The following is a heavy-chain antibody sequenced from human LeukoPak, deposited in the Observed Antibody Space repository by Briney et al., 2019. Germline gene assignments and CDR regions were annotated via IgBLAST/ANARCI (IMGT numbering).Heavy chain of an antibody. J-gene: IGHJ5*02. CDR3: AREKGDIVVVPAARSWFDP. D-gene: IGHD2-2*01. V-gene: IGHV1-69*04. Sequence: SSVKVSCKASGGTFSSYAISSVRQAPGQGLEWMGRIIPIFGIANYAQKFQGRVTITADKSTSTAYMELRSLRSEDTAVYYCAREKGDIVVVPAARSWFDPWGQGTLVTVSS. CDR1: GGTFSSYA. CDR2: IIPIFGIA.